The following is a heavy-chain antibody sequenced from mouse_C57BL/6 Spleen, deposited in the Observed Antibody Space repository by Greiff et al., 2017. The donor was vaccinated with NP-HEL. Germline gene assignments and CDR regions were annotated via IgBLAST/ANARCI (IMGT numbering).Heavy chain of an antibody. CDR2: ISSGGSYT. Sequence: EVQVVESGGDLVKPGGSLKLSCAASGFTFTSYGMSWVRQTPDKRLEWVATISSGGSYTYYPDSVKGRFTISRDNAKNTLYLQMSSLKSEDTAMYYCARHSGYSLDYWGQGTTLTVSS. V-gene: IGHV5-6*01. CDR1: GFTFTSYG. D-gene: IGHD3-1*01. CDR3: ARHSGYSLDY. J-gene: IGHJ2*01.